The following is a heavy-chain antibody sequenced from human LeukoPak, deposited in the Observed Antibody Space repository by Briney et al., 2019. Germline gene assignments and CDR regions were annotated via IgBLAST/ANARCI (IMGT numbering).Heavy chain of an antibody. Sequence: PGGSLRLSCVASGCTFSNYVMAWVRQAPGKGLEYVSSIIGNGDSTYYADSVKGRFTISRDNSKNTLYLQMNSLRAEDTAIYYCAKGSKGIYDYWGQGTLVTVSS. CDR1: GCTFSNYV. V-gene: IGHV3-23*01. CDR3: AKGSKGIYDY. J-gene: IGHJ4*02. CDR2: IIGNGDST.